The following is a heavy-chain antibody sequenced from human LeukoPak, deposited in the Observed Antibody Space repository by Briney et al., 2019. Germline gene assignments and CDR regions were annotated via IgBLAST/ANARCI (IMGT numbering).Heavy chain of an antibody. CDR3: ARGNGPVDY. Sequence: KSSETLSLTCAVYGGSFSGYYWSWIRQPPGKGLEWIGEINHSGSTNYNPSLKSRVTISVDTSKNQFSLKLSSVTAADTAVYYCARGNGPVDYWGQGTLVTVSS. CDR2: INHSGST. J-gene: IGHJ4*02. CDR1: GGSFSGYY. V-gene: IGHV4-34*01. D-gene: IGHD1-1*01.